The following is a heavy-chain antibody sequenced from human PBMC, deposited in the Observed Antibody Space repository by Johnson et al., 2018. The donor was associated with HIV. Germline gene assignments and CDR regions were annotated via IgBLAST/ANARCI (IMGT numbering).Heavy chain of an antibody. CDR3: ARDFGESSGWYRDDAFDI. J-gene: IGHJ3*02. CDR1: GFTFSSYA. CDR2: IKQDGSEK. V-gene: IGHV3-7*01. Sequence: EQLVESGGGVVQPGRSLRLSCAASGFTFSSYAMHWVRQAPGKGLEWVANIKQDGSEKYYVDSVKGRFTISRDNAKNSLYLQMNSLRAEDTAVYYCARDFGESSGWYRDDAFDIWGQGTMVTVSS. D-gene: IGHD6-19*01.